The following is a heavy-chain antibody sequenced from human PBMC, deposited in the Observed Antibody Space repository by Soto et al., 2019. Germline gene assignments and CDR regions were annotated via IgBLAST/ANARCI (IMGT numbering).Heavy chain of an antibody. CDR2: MWYDGSNK. Sequence: QVQLVESGGGVVQPGRSLRLSCAASGFTFSSYGMHWVRQAPGKGLEWVAVMWYDGSNKYYADSVKGRFTISRDNSKNTLYLQMNSLRAEDTAVYYCARGPYYDILTGYYGNYYYYYGMDVWGQGTTVTVSS. D-gene: IGHD3-9*01. J-gene: IGHJ6*02. V-gene: IGHV3-33*01. CDR3: ARGPYYDILTGYYGNYYYYYGMDV. CDR1: GFTFSSYG.